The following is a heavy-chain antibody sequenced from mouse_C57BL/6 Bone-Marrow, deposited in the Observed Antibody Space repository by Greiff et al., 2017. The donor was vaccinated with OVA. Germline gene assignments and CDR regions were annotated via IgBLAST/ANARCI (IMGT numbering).Heavy chain of an antibody. CDR1: GYSITSGYY. CDR2: ISYDGSN. CDR3: ARAYYSHYYAMDY. J-gene: IGHJ4*01. V-gene: IGHV3-6*01. D-gene: IGHD2-12*01. Sequence: EVQLVESGPGLVKPSQSLSLTCSVTGYSITSGYYWNWIRQFPGNKLEWMGYISYDGSNNYNPSLKNRISITRDTSKNQFFLKLNSVTTEDTATYYCARAYYSHYYAMDYWGQGTSVTVSS.